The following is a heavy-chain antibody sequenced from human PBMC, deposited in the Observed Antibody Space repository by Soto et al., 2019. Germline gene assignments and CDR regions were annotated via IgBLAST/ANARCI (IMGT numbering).Heavy chain of an antibody. CDR3: AKDWPGTSSVTSDY. D-gene: IGHD4-17*01. V-gene: IGHV3-23*01. J-gene: IGHJ4*02. CDR1: GFDFSTYA. CDR2: ITYSGDTT. Sequence: EVHLLESGGTLIQPGGSLSLSCAASGFDFSTYAMTWVRQAPGKGLEWVSGITYSGDTTYYADSVKGRFTISRDNFKNTVYLQLNSLRPDDTAMYYCAKDWPGTSSVTSDYWGQGTLVTVSS.